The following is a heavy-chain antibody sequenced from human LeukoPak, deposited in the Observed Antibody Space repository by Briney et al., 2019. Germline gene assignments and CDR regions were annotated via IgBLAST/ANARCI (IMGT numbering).Heavy chain of an antibody. CDR3: ARIRGSHYYYYYMDV. Sequence: GGSLRLSCAASGFTFSSYAMSWVRPAPGKGLEWVSTLSGSGGSTYHADSVKGRFFISRDNSKNTLSLQMNSLRAEDTAVYYCARIRGSHYYYYYMDVWGKGTTVTVSS. V-gene: IGHV3-23*01. D-gene: IGHD1-26*01. CDR2: LSGSGGST. J-gene: IGHJ6*03. CDR1: GFTFSSYA.